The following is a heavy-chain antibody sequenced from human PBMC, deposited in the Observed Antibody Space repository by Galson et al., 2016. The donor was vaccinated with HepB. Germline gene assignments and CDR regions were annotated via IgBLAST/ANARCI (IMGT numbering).Heavy chain of an antibody. CDR3: VQGSTAPAV. J-gene: IGHJ6*04. CDR2: ISRSGDST. CDR1: GFTFRNYG. D-gene: IGHD1-26*01. V-gene: IGHV3-23*01. Sequence: SLRLSCAASGFTFRNYGMTWVRQAPGKGLEVVSSISRSGDSTDYADSVKGRFTISRDNSKNTLSLQMTSLTADDTAIYYCVQGSTAPAVWGKGTTVTVSP.